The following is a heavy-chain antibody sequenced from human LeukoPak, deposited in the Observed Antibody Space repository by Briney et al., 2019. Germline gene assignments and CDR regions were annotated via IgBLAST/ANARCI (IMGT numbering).Heavy chain of an antibody. CDR1: GYSFTNYK. CDR3: ARATSPIAYDWNS. J-gene: IGHJ4*02. CDR2: IDPSGPSV. V-gene: IGHV1-46*01. Sequence: ASVKVSCKASGYSFTNYKIHWLRQAPGQGLQWMGIIDPSGPSVTYAQIFQGRLIVTRDTSTSTVYMQLSSLRSEDTAMYYCARATSPIAYDWNSWGQGTLVTVSS. D-gene: IGHD5-12*01.